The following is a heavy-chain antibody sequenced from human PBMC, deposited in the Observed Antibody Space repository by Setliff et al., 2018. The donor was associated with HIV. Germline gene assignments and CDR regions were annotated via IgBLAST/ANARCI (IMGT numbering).Heavy chain of an antibody. D-gene: IGHD4-17*01. CDR1: GYSFPTYW. CDR2: IYPDDSDT. V-gene: IGHV5-51*01. Sequence: GESLKISCKGSGYSFPTYWIGWVRQMPGKGLEWMGIIYPDDSDTRYSPSFQGQVTISADKSTSTAYVQWSSLKASDTAMYYCATLDPNYGDYCNYWGQGTLVTVSS. J-gene: IGHJ4*02. CDR3: ATLDPNYGDYCNY.